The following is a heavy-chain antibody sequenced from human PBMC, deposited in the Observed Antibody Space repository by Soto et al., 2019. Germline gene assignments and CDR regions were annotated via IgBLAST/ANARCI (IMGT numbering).Heavy chain of an antibody. CDR3: ARGGEYSGYDPYFDY. Sequence: QVQLVQSGAEVKKPGASVKVSCKAAGYTFTSYAMPWVRQAPGLRLEWMVWINAGNGNTKYSQKFQGRVTITRDTSASTAHMELSRLRSEDTGGYYWARGGEYSGYDPYFDYWGQGTLVTVSS. D-gene: IGHD5-12*01. V-gene: IGHV1-3*01. CDR1: GYTFTSYA. CDR2: INAGNGNT. J-gene: IGHJ4*02.